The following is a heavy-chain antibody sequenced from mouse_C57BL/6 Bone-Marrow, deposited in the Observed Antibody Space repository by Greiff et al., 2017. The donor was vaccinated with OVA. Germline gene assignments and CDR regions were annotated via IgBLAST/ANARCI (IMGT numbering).Heavy chain of an antibody. Sequence: QVTLKESGPGILQPSQTLSLTCSFSGFSLSTFGMGVGWIRQPSGKGLEWLAHIWWDDAKYYNPALKSRLTISKDTSKSQVFLKIANVDTADTATYYCARVANWDPAWFADWGQGTLVTVSA. V-gene: IGHV8-8*01. CDR3: ARVANWDPAWFAD. CDR2: IWWDDAK. CDR1: GFSLSTFGMG. D-gene: IGHD4-1*01. J-gene: IGHJ3*01.